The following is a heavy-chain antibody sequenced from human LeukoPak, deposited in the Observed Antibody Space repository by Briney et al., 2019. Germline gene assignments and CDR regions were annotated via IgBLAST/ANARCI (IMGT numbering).Heavy chain of an antibody. V-gene: IGHV1-2*02. CDR3: ARVIAVAGKGFDY. J-gene: IGHJ4*02. CDR2: INPNSGGT. Sequence: GASVKVSCKASGYTFTGYYMHWVRQAPGQGLEWMGWINPNSGGTNYAQKFQGRVTMTRDTSISTAYMELSRLRSDDTAVYYCARVIAVAGKGFDYWGQGTLVTVSS. D-gene: IGHD6-19*01. CDR1: GYTFTGYY.